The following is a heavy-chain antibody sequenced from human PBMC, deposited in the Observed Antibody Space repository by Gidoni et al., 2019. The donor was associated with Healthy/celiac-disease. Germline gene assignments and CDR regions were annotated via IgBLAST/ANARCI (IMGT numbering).Heavy chain of an antibody. CDR1: GGSISSGGYY. J-gene: IGHJ6*02. CDR3: ASGRGYSPNYYYYGMDV. Sequence: QVQLQESAPGLVTPSQTLSPTCPVSGGSISSGGYYWSWIRQHPGKGLEWIGYIYYSGSTYYNPSLKSRVTISVDTSKNQFSLKLSSVTAADTAVYYCASGRGYSPNYYYYGMDVWGQGTTVTVSS. D-gene: IGHD5-18*01. CDR2: IYYSGST. V-gene: IGHV4-31*03.